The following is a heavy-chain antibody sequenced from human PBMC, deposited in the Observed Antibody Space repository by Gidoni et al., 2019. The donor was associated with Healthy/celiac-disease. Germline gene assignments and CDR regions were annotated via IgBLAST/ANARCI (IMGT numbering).Heavy chain of an antibody. Sequence: QVQLVQSGAEVKKPGSSVKVSCKASGGTFSSYAISWVRQAPGQGLEGMGGIIPILGTANYAQKFQGRVTITADESTSTAYMELSSLRSEDTAVYYCARGVRYCGGDCYYYFDYWGQGTLVTVSS. D-gene: IGHD2-21*02. CDR2: IIPILGTA. CDR3: ARGVRYCGGDCYYYFDY. V-gene: IGHV1-69*01. J-gene: IGHJ4*02. CDR1: GGTFSSYA.